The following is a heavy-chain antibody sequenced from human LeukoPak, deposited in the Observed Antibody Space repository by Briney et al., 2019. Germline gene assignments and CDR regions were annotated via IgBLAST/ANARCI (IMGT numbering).Heavy chain of an antibody. CDR3: ARGTSTSFMSTHYYGMDV. V-gene: IGHV1-69*06. D-gene: IGHD2-2*01. CDR2: IIPIFGTA. J-gene: IGHJ6*04. CDR1: GGTFSSYA. Sequence: GASVKVSCKASGGTFSSYAISWVRQAPGQGLEWMGGIIPIFGTANYAQKFQGRVTITADKSTSTAYMELSSLRSEDTAVYYCARGTSTSFMSTHYYGMDVWGKGTTVTVSS.